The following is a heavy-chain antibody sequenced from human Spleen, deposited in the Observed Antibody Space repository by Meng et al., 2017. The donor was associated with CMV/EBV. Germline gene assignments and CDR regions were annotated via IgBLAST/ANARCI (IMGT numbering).Heavy chain of an antibody. D-gene: IGHD3-10*01. CDR1: GGTFNSYA. V-gene: IGHV1-69*05. J-gene: IGHJ5*02. CDR3: ARAYGSGDWFDP. CDR2: ITHIFRTS. Sequence: CQAPGGTFNSYAFSWVRQAPGQGLEWMGGITHIFRTSNYAQKFQGRVTISTDDSTSTTYMELSSLTSEDTAMYYCARAYGSGDWFDPWGQGTLVTVSS.